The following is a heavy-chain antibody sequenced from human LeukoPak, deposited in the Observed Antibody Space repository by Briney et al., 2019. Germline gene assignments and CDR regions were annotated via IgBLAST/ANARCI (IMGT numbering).Heavy chain of an antibody. V-gene: IGHV1-18*01. CDR1: GYTFSDYG. Sequence: GASVRLSCKTSGYTFSDYGITWVRQAPGPGLERVGWINPYNGNINSAQKPQDRVIMTTDTSTTTAHMELMSLTSDDTAVYYCARGGSSVWYGVGAFDVWGQGTMVIVSS. CDR3: ARGGSSVWYGVGAFDV. CDR2: INPYNGNI. D-gene: IGHD6-19*01. J-gene: IGHJ3*01.